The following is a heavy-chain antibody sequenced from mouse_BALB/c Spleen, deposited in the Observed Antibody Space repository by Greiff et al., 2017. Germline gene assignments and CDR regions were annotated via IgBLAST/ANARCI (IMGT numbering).Heavy chain of an antibody. Sequence: DVKLVESGGGLVQPGGSLKLSCAASGFTFSSYGMSWVRQTPDKRLELVATINSNGGSTYYPDSVKGRFTISRDNAKNTLYLQMSSLKSEDTAMYYCARGGVRRGTFAYWGQGTLVTVSA. CDR3: ARGGVRRGTFAY. CDR2: INSNGGST. CDR1: GFTFSSYG. V-gene: IGHV5-6-3*01. D-gene: IGHD2-14*01. J-gene: IGHJ3*01.